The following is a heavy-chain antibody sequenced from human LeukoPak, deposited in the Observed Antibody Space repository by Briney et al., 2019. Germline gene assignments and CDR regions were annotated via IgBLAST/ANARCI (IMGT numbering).Heavy chain of an antibody. V-gene: IGHV1-69*04. CDR2: IIPILGIA. CDR3: VRGGSCYSCYWFDP. Sequence: SVKVSCKASGGTFSSYAISWVRQAPGQGLEWMGRIIPILGIANYAQKFQGRVTITADKSTSTAYMELSSLRSEDTAVYYCVRGGSCYSCYWFDPWGQGTLVTVSS. D-gene: IGHD2-15*01. J-gene: IGHJ5*02. CDR1: GGTFSSYA.